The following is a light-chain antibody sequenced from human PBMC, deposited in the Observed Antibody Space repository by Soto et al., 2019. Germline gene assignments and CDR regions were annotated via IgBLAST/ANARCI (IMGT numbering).Light chain of an antibody. CDR2: GAS. J-gene: IGKJ4*01. V-gene: IGKV1-9*01. Sequence: IQLTQSPSSLSASVGDRVTITCRASEGISSYLAWYQQRPGKAPNLLISGASTLQSGVPSRFSGSGSGTDFTLTINSLQPEDFAVSYCQQLNSYPFTFGGGTKVEIK. CDR3: QQLNSYPFT. CDR1: EGISSY.